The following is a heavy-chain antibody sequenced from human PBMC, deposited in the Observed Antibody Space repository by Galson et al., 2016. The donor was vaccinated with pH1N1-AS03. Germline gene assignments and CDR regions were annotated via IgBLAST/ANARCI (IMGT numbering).Heavy chain of an antibody. CDR1: GDAMSNYS. V-gene: IGHV4-59*01. D-gene: IGHD2-21*01. CDR2: MSYSGSS. CDR3: ARSKPVQIVRDGLDV. Sequence: SETLSLTCTVSGDAMSNYSWHWIRHRPGRGLEWIGHMSYSGSSNYTPSLKSRVTILADTSKNQSSLKLSSVTAADTAVYYCARSKPVQIVRDGLDVWGRGTAVTVSS. J-gene: IGHJ6*02.